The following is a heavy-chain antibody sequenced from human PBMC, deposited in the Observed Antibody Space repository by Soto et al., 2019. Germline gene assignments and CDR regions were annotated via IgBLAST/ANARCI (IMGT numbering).Heavy chain of an antibody. D-gene: IGHD3-10*01. V-gene: IGHV4-59*01. CDR3: ATLITMVRGGGYAFDI. Sequence: SETLSLTCTVSGGSISSYYWSWIRQPPGKGLEWIGYIYYSGSTNYNPSLKSRVTISVDTSKNQFSLKLSSVTAADTAVYYCATLITMVRGGGYAFDIWGQGTMVTVSS. CDR2: IYYSGST. CDR1: GGSISSYY. J-gene: IGHJ3*02.